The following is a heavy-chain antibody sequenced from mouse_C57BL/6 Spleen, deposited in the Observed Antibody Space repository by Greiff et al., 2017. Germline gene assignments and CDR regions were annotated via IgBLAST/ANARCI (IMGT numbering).Heavy chain of an antibody. CDR1: GFTFSDYG. V-gene: IGHV5-17*01. J-gene: IGHJ2*01. D-gene: IGHD1-1*01. CDR3: ARRDYYGSSFFDY. CDR2: ISSGSSTI. Sequence: EVKLVESGGGLVKPGGSLKLSCAASGFTFSDYGMHWVRQAPEKGLEWVAYISSGSSTIYYADTVKGRFTISSDNAKNTLFLQMTSLRSEDTAMYYCARRDYYGSSFFDYWGQGTTLTVSS.